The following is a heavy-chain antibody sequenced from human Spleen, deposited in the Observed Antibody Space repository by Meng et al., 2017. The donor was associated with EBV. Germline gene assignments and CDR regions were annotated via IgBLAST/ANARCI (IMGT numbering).Heavy chain of an antibody. V-gene: IGHV1-69*01. CDR2: IIPIFGTA. D-gene: IGHD2-15*01. J-gene: IGHJ4*02. CDR1: GGTFSSYA. CDR3: ASGGHCSGGSCYST. Sequence: RAQSGAEGRKPGSSVKVSCKASGGTFSSYAISWVRQAPGQGLEWMGGIIPIFGTANYAQKFQGRVTITADESTSTAYMELSSLRSEDTAVYYCASGGHCSGGSCYSTWGQGTLVTVSS.